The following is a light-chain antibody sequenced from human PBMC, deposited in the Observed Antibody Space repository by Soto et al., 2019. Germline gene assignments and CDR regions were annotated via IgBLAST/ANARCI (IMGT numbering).Light chain of an antibody. CDR1: QGISTY. V-gene: IGKV1-16*01. CDR2: AAS. Sequence: DIQLTQSPSSVSASIGDRVSLTCRASQGISTYLGWYQQKPGKAPKLLIYAASSLQTGVPSRFSGSGSGTDFTLTISSLQPDDFATYYCQQYNSYSFGQGTKVDI. J-gene: IGKJ1*01. CDR3: QQYNSYS.